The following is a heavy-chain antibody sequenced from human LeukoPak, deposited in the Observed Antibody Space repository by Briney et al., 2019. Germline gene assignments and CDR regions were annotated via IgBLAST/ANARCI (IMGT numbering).Heavy chain of an antibody. J-gene: IGHJ4*02. D-gene: IGHD5-18*01. CDR2: VSASGGST. CDR1: AFTFRSYA. V-gene: IGHV3-23*01. CDR3: AKGAASRGYTYVAN. Sequence: GGSLRLSCAASAFTFRSYAMIWVRQAPGKGLEWVSTVSASGGSTNYADSVKGRFSISRDNSNNTLYLQMNSLRAEDTAVYYCAKGAASRGYTYVANWGQGTLVTVSS.